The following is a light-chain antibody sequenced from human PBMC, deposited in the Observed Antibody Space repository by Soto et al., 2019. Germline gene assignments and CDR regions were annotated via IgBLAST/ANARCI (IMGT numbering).Light chain of an antibody. CDR1: QSVSSN. Sequence: IVMTQSPATLSVSPGERATLSCRASQSVSSNLAWYQQKPGQAPRLLIYGASTRATGIPARFSGSGSGTEFTLIISSLQSEDFAVYYCQQYNNWPPTFGQGTKVDIK. J-gene: IGKJ1*01. V-gene: IGKV3-15*01. CDR3: QQYNNWPPT. CDR2: GAS.